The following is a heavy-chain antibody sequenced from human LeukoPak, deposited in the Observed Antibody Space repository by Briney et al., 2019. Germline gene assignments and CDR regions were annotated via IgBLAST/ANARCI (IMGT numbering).Heavy chain of an antibody. CDR3: AKGKCVEHSVVGTAIYSDF. CDR1: GFTISSYA. CDR2: ISGSGGST. J-gene: IGHJ4*02. Sequence: TGGTLTLTCAASGFTISSYAMSWVRQAPAKGLEWVSAISGSGGSTYYADSVKGRFTISRDNSKNKLYLQMNSMIAADTAVYYRAKGKCVEHSVVGTAIYSDFWGQGTLVTVSS. D-gene: IGHD2-21*02. V-gene: IGHV3-23*01.